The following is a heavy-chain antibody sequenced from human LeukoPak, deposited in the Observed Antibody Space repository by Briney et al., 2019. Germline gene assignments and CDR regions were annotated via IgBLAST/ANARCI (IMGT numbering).Heavy chain of an antibody. J-gene: IGHJ4*02. CDR2: IKSKTDGGTT. D-gene: IGHD1-26*01. V-gene: IGHV3-15*01. Sequence: GGSLRLSCAASGFTFTNAWMSWVRQAPGKGLEWVGRIKSKTDGGTTDYAAPVKGRFTISRDASKNTLYLQMNSLKTEDTAVYYCTTPIYEIYSGSYPFDYWGQGTLVTVSS. CDR3: TTPIYEIYSGSYPFDY. CDR1: GFTFTNAW.